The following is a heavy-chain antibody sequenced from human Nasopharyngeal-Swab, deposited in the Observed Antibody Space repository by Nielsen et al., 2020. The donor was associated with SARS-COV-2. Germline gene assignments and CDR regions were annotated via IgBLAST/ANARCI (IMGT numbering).Heavy chain of an antibody. D-gene: IGHD3-22*01. Sequence: VRQMPGKGLEWIGYIYYSGSTYYNPSLKSRVTISVDTSKNQFSLKLSSVTAADTAVYYCARAAITMIVVVSAFDIWGQGTMVTVSS. CDR2: IYYSGST. CDR3: ARAAITMIVVVSAFDI. V-gene: IGHV4-31*02. J-gene: IGHJ3*02.